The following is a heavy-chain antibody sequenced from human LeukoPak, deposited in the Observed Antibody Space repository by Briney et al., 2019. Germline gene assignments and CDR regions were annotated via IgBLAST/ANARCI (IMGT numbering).Heavy chain of an antibody. D-gene: IGHD6-13*01. CDR1: GFTFSSYS. J-gene: IGHJ4*02. Sequence: GGSLRLSCAASGFTFSSYSMNWVRQAPGKGPEWVSSISSSSSYIYYADSVKGRFTISRDNAKNSLYLQMNSLRAEDTALYYCARGLAAAGTAYWGQGTLVTVSS. V-gene: IGHV3-21*04. CDR3: ARGLAAAGTAY. CDR2: ISSSSSYI.